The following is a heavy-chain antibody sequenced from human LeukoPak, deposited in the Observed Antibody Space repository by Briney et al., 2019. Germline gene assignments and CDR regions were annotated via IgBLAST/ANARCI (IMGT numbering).Heavy chain of an antibody. CDR2: ITGSGGST. V-gene: IGHV3-23*01. Sequence: GGSLRLSCAASGFTFSSYAMSWVRQAPGKGLEWVSGITGSGGSTNYADSVRGRFTISRDNSKNTVYLQINSLRAEDTAVYYCAKGYSSGWYYFDYWGQGTLVTVSP. CDR1: GFTFSSYA. J-gene: IGHJ4*02. D-gene: IGHD6-19*01. CDR3: AKGYSSGWYYFDY.